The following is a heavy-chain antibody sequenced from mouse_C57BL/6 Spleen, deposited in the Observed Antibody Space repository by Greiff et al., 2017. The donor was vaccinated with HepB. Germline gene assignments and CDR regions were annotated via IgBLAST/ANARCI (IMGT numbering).Heavy chain of an antibody. CDR2: IHPNSGST. CDR3: ARSGSSPYYAMDY. D-gene: IGHD1-1*01. CDR1: GYTFTSYW. J-gene: IGHJ4*01. V-gene: IGHV1-64*01. Sequence: QVQLQHPGAELVKPGASVKLSCKASGYTFTSYWMHWVKQRPGQGLEWIGMIHPNSGSTNYNKKFKSKATLTVDKSSSTAYLQLSSLTSEDSAVYYCARSGSSPYYAMDYWGQGTSVTVSS.